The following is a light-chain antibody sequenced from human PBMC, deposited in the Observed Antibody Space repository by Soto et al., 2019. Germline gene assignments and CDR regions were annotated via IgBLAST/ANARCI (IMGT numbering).Light chain of an antibody. CDR3: QQYNSYPLT. V-gene: IGKV1-5*03. CDR1: QSISSW. J-gene: IGKJ1*01. CDR2: KAS. Sequence: DIQMTQSPSTLSASVGDRVTITCRASQSISSWLAWYQQKPGKAPKLLIYKASSLETGVPSTFSGSGSGTEFTLTISSLQPEDSATYYCQQYNSYPLTFGQGTKVEI.